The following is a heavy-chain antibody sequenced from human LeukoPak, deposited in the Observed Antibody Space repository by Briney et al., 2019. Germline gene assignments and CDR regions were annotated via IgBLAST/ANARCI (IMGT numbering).Heavy chain of an antibody. Sequence: SGPALVKPTQTLTLTCTSSGFSLSTSGMCVSWIRQPPGKALEWLARIDWDDDKYYSTSLKTRLTISMDTSKNQVVLTMTNMDPVDTATYYCARTPPVAAAGSFDYWGQGTLVTVSS. CDR2: IDWDDDK. V-gene: IGHV2-70*11. D-gene: IGHD6-13*01. CDR3: ARTPPVAAAGSFDY. J-gene: IGHJ4*02. CDR1: GFSLSTSGMC.